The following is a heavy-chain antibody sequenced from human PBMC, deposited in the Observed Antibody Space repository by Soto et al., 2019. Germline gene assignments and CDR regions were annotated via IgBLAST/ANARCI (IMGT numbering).Heavy chain of an antibody. J-gene: IGHJ5*02. CDR2: INHSGST. Sequence: SETLSITCAVYGGSFSGYYWSWIRQPPEKELEWIGEINHSGSTNYNPSLKSRVTISVDTSKNQFSLKLSSVIAADTAVYYCARVGRYCSSTSCPALRLGTNWFDPWGQGTLVTVSS. CDR3: ARVGRYCSSTSCPALRLGTNWFDP. V-gene: IGHV4-34*01. CDR1: GGSFSGYY. D-gene: IGHD2-2*01.